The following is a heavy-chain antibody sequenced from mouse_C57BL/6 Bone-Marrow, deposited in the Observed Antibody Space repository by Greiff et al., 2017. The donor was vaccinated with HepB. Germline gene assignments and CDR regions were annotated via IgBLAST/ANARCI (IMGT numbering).Heavy chain of an antibody. CDR2: INYDGSST. V-gene: IGHV5-16*01. J-gene: IGHJ2*01. Sequence: EVMLVESEGGLVQPGSSMKLSCTASGFTFSDYYMAWVRQVPEKGLEWVANINYDGSSTYYLDSLKSRFIISRDNAKNILYLQMSSLKSEDTATYYCARVGGSSQIDYWGQGTTLTVSS. CDR3: ARVGGSSQIDY. D-gene: IGHD1-1*01. CDR1: GFTFSDYY.